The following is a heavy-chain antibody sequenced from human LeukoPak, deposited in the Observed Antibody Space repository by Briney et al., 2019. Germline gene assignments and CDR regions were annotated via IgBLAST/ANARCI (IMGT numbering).Heavy chain of an antibody. CDR1: GFTFSSYG. CDR3: AKVGLEMATIDY. V-gene: IGHV3-30*18. D-gene: IGHD5-24*01. J-gene: IGHJ4*02. Sequence: GGSLRLSCAASGFTFSSYGMHWVRQAPGKGLGWVAVISYDGSNKYYADSVKGRFTISRDNSKNTLYLQMNSLRAEDTAVYYCAKVGLEMATIDYWGQGTLVTVSS. CDR2: ISYDGSNK.